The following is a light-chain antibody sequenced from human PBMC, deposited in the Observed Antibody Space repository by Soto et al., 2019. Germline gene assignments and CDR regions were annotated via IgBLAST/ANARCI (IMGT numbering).Light chain of an antibody. J-gene: IGKJ1*01. CDR1: QGISNY. Sequence: DIQMTQSPSCLSASVRDRGTITWRASQGISNYLAWYQQKQGKVPKLLIYAASTLQSGVPSRFSGSGSGTDFTLTISSLQPEDVATYYCQKYDSAPWTFGQGTKVEIK. V-gene: IGKV1-27*01. CDR3: QKYDSAPWT. CDR2: AAS.